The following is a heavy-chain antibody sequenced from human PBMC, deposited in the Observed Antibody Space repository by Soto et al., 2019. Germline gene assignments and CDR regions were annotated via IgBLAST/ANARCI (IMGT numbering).Heavy chain of an antibody. V-gene: IGHV3-23*01. J-gene: IGHJ4*02. D-gene: IGHD6-19*01. Sequence: EVQLLESGGGSVQPGGSLRLSCAASGFIFSSYAMGWVRQDPGKGLEWVSAISGRGGTTYYEDSVKGRFTISRDNTKNTLYLQMNRLRGQDTAVYFCARGSSAGEFDYWGQGALVTVSS. CDR3: ARGSSAGEFDY. CDR1: GFIFSSYA. CDR2: ISGRGGTT.